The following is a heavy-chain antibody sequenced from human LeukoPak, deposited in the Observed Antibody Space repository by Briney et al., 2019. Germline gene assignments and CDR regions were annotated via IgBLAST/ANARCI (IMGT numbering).Heavy chain of an antibody. V-gene: IGHV3-23*01. CDR2: ISGSGGST. Sequence: GGSLRLSCAASGFTFSSYAMSWVRQAPGKGLEWVSAISGSGGSTYYADSVKGRFTISRDNSKNTLYLQMNSLRAEDTAVYYCAKDPAKTVNILVWFDPWGQGTLVTVSS. J-gene: IGHJ5*02. CDR3: AKDPAKTVNILVWFDP. D-gene: IGHD2-15*01. CDR1: GFTFSSYA.